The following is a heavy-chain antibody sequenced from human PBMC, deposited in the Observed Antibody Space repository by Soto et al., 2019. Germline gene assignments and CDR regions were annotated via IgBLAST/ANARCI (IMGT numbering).Heavy chain of an antibody. V-gene: IGHV1-46*03. Sequence: QVQLVQSGAEVKKPGASVKVSCKASGYTLTNFYIHWVRQAPGQGLEWMGIINPNGGSTNYAHNFQGRVTITRDTSTSTVYMDPSSLRSEDTAVYYCARGRGSGDYWGRGTLVTVSS. D-gene: IGHD6-25*01. CDR3: ARGRGSGDY. CDR1: GYTLTNFY. CDR2: INPNGGST. J-gene: IGHJ4*02.